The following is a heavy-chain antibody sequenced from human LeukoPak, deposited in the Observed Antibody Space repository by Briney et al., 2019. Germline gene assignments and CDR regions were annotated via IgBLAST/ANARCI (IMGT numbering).Heavy chain of an antibody. Sequence: GGSLRLSCAASGFTFSSYAMGWVRQAPGKGLEWVSAISGSGGSTYYADSVKGRFTISRDNSKNTLYLQMNSLRAEDTAVYYCATYSSLNRREFQYWGQGTLLTVSS. CDR1: GFTFSSYA. D-gene: IGHD3-22*01. CDR3: ATYSSLNRREFQY. CDR2: ISGSGGST. J-gene: IGHJ1*01. V-gene: IGHV3-23*01.